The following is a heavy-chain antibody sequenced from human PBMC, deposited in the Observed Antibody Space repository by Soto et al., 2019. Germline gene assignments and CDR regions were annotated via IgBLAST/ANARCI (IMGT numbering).Heavy chain of an antibody. CDR2: ISSSSTTK. CDR3: ARDGCSGSNCLNWFDP. J-gene: IGHJ5*02. D-gene: IGHD2-15*01. Sequence: PGGSLRLSCAASGFTFSSYAMSWVRQAPGKGLEWVSAISSSSTTKYYADSVKGRFTISRDNAKNSLYLQMNSLRAEDTAVYYCARDGCSGSNCLNWFDPWGQGTLVTVSS. V-gene: IGHV3-48*01. CDR1: GFTFSSYA.